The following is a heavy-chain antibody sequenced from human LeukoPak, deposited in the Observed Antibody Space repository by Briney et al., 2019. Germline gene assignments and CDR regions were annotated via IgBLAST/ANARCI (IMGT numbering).Heavy chain of an antibody. CDR1: GFTFSSYS. J-gene: IGHJ3*02. V-gene: IGHV3-21*01. D-gene: IGHD3-3*01. CDR3: ARDPITIFGVVISNAFDI. Sequence: PGGSLRLSCAASGFTFSSYSMNWVRQAPGKGLEWVSSISIGSSYIYYADSVKGRFTISRDNAKNSLYLQMNSLRAEDTAVYYCARDPITIFGVVISNAFDIWGQGTMVTVSS. CDR2: ISIGSSYI.